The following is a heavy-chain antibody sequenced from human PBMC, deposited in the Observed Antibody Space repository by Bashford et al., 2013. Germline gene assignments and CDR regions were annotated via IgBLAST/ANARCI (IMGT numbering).Heavy chain of an antibody. CDR2: ISYDGSNK. J-gene: IGHJ6*02. CDR3: ARTRLWGGPPTYYYGMDV. V-gene: IGHV3-30*03. Sequence: GGSLRLSCAASGFTFSSYGMHWVRQAPGKGLEWVAIISYDGSNKYYADSVKRRFIISRDNAKNSVSLRVNSLRAEDTAVYYCARTRLWGGPPTYYYGMDVWGPGTTVTVSS. CDR1: GFTFSSYG. D-gene: IGHD3-16*01.